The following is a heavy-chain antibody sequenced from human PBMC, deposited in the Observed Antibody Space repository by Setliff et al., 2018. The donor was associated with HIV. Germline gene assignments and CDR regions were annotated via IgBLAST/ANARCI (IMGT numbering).Heavy chain of an antibody. J-gene: IGHJ4*02. CDR2: INHNENT. V-gene: IGHV4-34*01. D-gene: IGHD3-3*01. CDR1: GGSLSNYF. Sequence: KPSETLSLTCAVYGGSLSNYFWTWIRQSPGRGLEWIGEINHNENTNYNPSLKSRVTISVDTSRNQFSLNLSSVTAADTAVYFCARRWKSSQYYDFWSPRSSYFDFWGQGMLVTVSS. CDR3: ARRWKSSQYYDFWSPRSSYFDF.